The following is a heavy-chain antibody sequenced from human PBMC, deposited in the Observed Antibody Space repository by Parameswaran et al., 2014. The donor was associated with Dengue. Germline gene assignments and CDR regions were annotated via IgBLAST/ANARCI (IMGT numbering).Heavy chain of an antibody. Sequence: VRQMPGKGLEWVGRIRNKASSYATAYAASVKGRFTISRDDSNNTAYLQMNSLKTEDTAMYYCTTMIDYWGQGALVTVSS. CDR2: IRNKASSYAT. J-gene: IGHJ4*02. V-gene: IGHV3-73*01. CDR3: TTMIDY. D-gene: IGHD3-22*01.